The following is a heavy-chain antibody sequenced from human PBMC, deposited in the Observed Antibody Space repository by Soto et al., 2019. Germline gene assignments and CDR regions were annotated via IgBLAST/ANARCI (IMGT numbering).Heavy chain of an antibody. J-gene: IGHJ6*02. V-gene: IGHV4-39*02. CDR2: IYYSGST. D-gene: IGHD6-13*01. CDR3: AREGRAAAGTGYYYYGMDV. Sequence: PSETLSLTCTVSGGSISSSSYYWGWIRQPPWKGLEWIGSIYYSGSTYYNPSLKSRVTISVDTSKNQFSLKLSSVTAADTAVYYCAREGRAAAGTGYYYYGMDVWGQGXTVTVYS. CDR1: GGSISSSSYY.